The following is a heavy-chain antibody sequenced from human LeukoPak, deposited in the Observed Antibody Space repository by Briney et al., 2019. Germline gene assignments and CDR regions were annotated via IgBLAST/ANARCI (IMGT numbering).Heavy chain of an antibody. CDR2: ISGYNGNT. D-gene: IGHD2-2*02. Sequence: ASVTVSCKASGYTFTNCGITWVRQAPGQGLEWMGWISGYNGNTNYAQKLQGRVTMTTDSSTSTAYMELRSLRSDDTAIYYCARGGGLLYADYWGQGTLVTVSS. CDR3: ARGGGLLYADY. J-gene: IGHJ4*02. V-gene: IGHV1-18*01. CDR1: GYTFTNCG.